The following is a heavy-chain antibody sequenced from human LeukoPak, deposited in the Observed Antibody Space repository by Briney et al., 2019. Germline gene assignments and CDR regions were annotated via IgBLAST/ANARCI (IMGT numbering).Heavy chain of an antibody. D-gene: IGHD2-2*01. J-gene: IGHJ2*01. CDR3: ARGTRYCSSTSCYRANWYFDL. Sequence: PSQTLSLTCTVSGGSISSGGYYWRWIRQHPGTGLEWIGYIYYSGSTYYNPSLKSRVTISVDTSKNQFSLKLSSVTAADTAVYYCARGTRYCSSTSCYRANWYFDLWGRGTLVTVSS. CDR2: IYYSGST. V-gene: IGHV4-31*03. CDR1: GGSISSGGYY.